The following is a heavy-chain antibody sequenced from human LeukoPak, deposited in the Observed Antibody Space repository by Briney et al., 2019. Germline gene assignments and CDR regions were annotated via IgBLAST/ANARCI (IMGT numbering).Heavy chain of an antibody. CDR2: IIPIFGTA. Sequence: GASVKVSCKASGGTFSSYAISWVRQAPGQGLEWMGGIIPIFGTANYAQEFQGRVTITTDESTSTAYMELSSLRSEDTAVYYCARVVRGAYCSGGSCYFDYWGQGTLVTVSS. CDR3: ARVVRGAYCSGGSCYFDY. J-gene: IGHJ4*02. D-gene: IGHD2-15*01. CDR1: GGTFSSYA. V-gene: IGHV1-69*05.